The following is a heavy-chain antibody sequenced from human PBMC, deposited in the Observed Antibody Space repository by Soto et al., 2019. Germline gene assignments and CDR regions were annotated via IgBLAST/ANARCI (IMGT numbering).Heavy chain of an antibody. D-gene: IGHD3-22*01. CDR3: AREIDYYDSSGYYDY. CDR1: GFTFSDYY. J-gene: IGHJ4*02. V-gene: IGHV3-11*06. Sequence: VGSLRLSCAASGFTFSDYYMSWIRQAPGKGLEWVSYISSSSSYTNYADSVKGRFTISRDNAKNSLYLQMNSLRAEDTAVYYCAREIDYYDSSGYYDYWGQGTLVTVSS. CDR2: ISSSSSYT.